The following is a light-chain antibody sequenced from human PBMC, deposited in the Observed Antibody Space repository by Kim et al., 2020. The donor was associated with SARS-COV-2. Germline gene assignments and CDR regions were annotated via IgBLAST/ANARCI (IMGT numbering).Light chain of an antibody. CDR3: QAWDSSTVV. Sequence: SVSAGQTASITCSGDRLGDKYASWYQRKPGQSPVLVIYYDSKRPSGIPERFSGSNSGNTATLTISGTQAMDEADYYCQAWDSSTVVFGGGTQLTVL. J-gene: IGLJ2*01. CDR1: RLGDKY. V-gene: IGLV3-1*01. CDR2: YDS.